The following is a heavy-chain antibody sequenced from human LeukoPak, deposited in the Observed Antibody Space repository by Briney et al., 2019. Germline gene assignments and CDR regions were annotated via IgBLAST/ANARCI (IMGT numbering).Heavy chain of an antibody. CDR1: GGSFSNYY. V-gene: IGHV4-34*01. CDR2: INDSGRT. J-gene: IGHJ6*03. D-gene: IGHD1-7*01. CDR3: ARRWNYGRNYYIDV. Sequence: SETLSLTCAVYGGSFSNYYWSWIRQPPGRGLEWTGEINDSGRTNYNPSLMSRVTVSVDTSKNQFSLRLTSVTATDTAVYYCARRWNYGRNYYIDVWGNGATVSVSS.